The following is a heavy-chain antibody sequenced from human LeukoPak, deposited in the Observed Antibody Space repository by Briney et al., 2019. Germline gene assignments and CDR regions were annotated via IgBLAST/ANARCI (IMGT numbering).Heavy chain of an antibody. CDR3: ARNPRIHYGMDV. CDR2: IIPIFGTA. CDR1: GGTFSSYA. J-gene: IGHJ6*02. V-gene: IGHV1-69*13. Sequence: SVKVSCKASGGTFSSYAISWVRQAPGQGLEWMGGIIPIFGTANYAQKFQGRVTITADESTSTAYMELSSLRSEDTAVYYCARNPRIHYGMDVWGQGTTVTVSS.